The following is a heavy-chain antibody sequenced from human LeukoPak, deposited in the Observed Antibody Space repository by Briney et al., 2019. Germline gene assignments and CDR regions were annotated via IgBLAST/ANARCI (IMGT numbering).Heavy chain of an antibody. J-gene: IGHJ3*02. CDR3: AEDIRRLGDRGAFDI. Sequence: PGRSLRLSCAASGFTFDDYAMHWVRQAPGKGLEWVSGISWNSGSIGYADSVKGRFTISRDNAKNSLYLQMNSLRAEDMALYYCAEDIRRLGDRGAFDIWGQETMVTVSS. V-gene: IGHV3-9*03. CDR1: GFTFDDYA. D-gene: IGHD4-23*01. CDR2: ISWNSGSI.